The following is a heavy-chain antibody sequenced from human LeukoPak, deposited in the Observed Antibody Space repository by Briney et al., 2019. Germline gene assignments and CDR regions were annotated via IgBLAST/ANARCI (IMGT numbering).Heavy chain of an antibody. J-gene: IGHJ3*01. D-gene: IGHD6-6*01. Sequence: SETLSLICAVHGGSFSGYLWSWIRQPPGKGLEYIGEINHSGYTTYNPSLKSRVTISVDTSKNQFSLNMISVTAADTAVYYCARHEFGSSSAAFDSWGQGTMVIVSS. CDR3: ARHEFGSSSAAFDS. CDR1: GGSFSGYL. V-gene: IGHV4-34*01. CDR2: INHSGYT.